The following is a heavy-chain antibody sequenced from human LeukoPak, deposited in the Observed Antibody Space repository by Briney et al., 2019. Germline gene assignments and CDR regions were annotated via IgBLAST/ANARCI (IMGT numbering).Heavy chain of an antibody. CDR1: GFTFSSYS. Sequence: GGSLRPSCAASGFTFSSYSMNWVRQAPGKGLEWVSYISNSSSTIYYADSVKGRFTIPSDNAKNSLYLQMNSLRAEDTAVYHCAREARGVIKAKGDVWGQGTTVTVSS. D-gene: IGHD3-10*01. V-gene: IGHV3-48*01. CDR3: AREARGVIKAKGDV. CDR2: ISNSSSTI. J-gene: IGHJ6*02.